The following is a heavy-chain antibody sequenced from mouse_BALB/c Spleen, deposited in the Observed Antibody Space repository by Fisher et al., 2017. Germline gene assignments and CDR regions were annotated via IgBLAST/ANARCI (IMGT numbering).Heavy chain of an antibody. V-gene: IGHV1-26*01. Sequence: KFKGKATLTVDKSSSTAYMELRSLTSEDSAVYYCARSHYGTLMDYWGQGTSVTVSS. D-gene: IGHD2-1*01. CDR3: ARSHYGTLMDY. J-gene: IGHJ4*01.